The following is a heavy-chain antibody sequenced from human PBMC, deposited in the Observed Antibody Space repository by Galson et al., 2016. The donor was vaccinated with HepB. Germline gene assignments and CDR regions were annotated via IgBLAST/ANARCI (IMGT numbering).Heavy chain of an antibody. J-gene: IGHJ6*02. D-gene: IGHD3-22*01. V-gene: IGHV3-11*01. Sequence: SLRLSCAASGFAFDDFYMSWIRQAPGKGLEWIAYISSSGSSTYYADSVRGRFTISRDSAKNSLFLQMKSLRADDTALYYCARGGWLPRNMDYYYYGLDGWGQGTTVTVSS. CDR1: GFAFDDFY. CDR3: ARGGWLPRNMDYYYYGLDG. CDR2: ISSSGSST.